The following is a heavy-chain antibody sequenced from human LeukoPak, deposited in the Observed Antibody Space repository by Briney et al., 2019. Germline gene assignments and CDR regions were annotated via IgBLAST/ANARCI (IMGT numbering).Heavy chain of an antibody. CDR1: GGSISSGGYY. CDR2: IYYSGST. J-gene: IGHJ4*02. D-gene: IGHD3-3*01. V-gene: IGHV4-31*03. Sequence: PSETLSLTCTVSGGSISSGGYYWSWIRQHPGKGLEWIGYIYYSGSTYYNPSLKSRVTISVDTSKNQFSLKLSSVTAADTAVYYCARMADYDFWRVYYRKIGRYSDYWGQGTLVTVSS. CDR3: ARMADYDFWRVYYRKIGRYSDY.